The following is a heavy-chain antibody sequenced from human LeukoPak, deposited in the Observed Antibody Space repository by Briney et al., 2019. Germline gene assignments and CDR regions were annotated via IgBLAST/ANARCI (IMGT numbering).Heavy chain of an antibody. D-gene: IGHD5-12*01. CDR3: AKDYSGYDEGDAFDI. J-gene: IGHJ3*02. Sequence: GGSLRLSCAASGFTFSSYAMHWVRQAPGKGLEWVAVISYDGSNKFYADSVKGRFTFSRDNSKNTLYLQMNSLKAEDTAVYYCAKDYSGYDEGDAFDIWGQGTMVTVSS. CDR2: ISYDGSNK. V-gene: IGHV3-30-3*01. CDR1: GFTFSSYA.